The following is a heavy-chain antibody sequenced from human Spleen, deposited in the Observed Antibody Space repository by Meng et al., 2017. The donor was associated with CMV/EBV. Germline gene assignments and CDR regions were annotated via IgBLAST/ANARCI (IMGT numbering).Heavy chain of an antibody. V-gene: IGHV1-24*01. CDR3: ATDEKRFLEWLRSARPQPYYWYYDL. Sequence: HWQRQAPRRGLEWIQGFEPEDGGTIYAQKFQGRVTMAQNTSTTTTYMELSSLRTEDTAVYYCATDEKRFLEWLRSARPQPYYWYYDLWGRGTLVTVSS. J-gene: IGHJ2*01. CDR2: FEPEDGGT. D-gene: IGHD3-3*01.